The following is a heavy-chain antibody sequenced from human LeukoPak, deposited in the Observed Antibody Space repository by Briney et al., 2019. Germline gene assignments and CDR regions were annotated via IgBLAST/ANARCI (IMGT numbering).Heavy chain of an antibody. CDR2: IYYGGDT. V-gene: IGHV4-39*01. D-gene: IGHD4-11*01. CDR3: ARRPYTAPGDWFDP. CDR1: GGSIRSSSYY. J-gene: IGHJ5*02. Sequence: SETLSLTCTVSGGSIRSSSYYWVWLRQTPGKGPEWIGSIYYGGDTYYTPSLESRVTISIDSSKNQFSLTLTSVTAADTARYYCARRPYTAPGDWFDPWGQGTLVTVSS.